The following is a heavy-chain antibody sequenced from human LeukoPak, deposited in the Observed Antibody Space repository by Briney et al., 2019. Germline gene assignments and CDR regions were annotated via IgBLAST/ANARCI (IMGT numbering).Heavy chain of an antibody. Sequence: GGSLRLSCTASGFTFGDYAMSWVRQAPGKGLEWVGRIKSKTDGGTTDYAAPVKGRFTISRDNSKNTLYLQMNSLKAEDTAVYYCTAVSRYSHFDYWGQGTLVTVSS. CDR2: IKSKTDGGTT. V-gene: IGHV3-15*01. J-gene: IGHJ4*02. CDR3: TAVSRYSHFDY. D-gene: IGHD1-1*01. CDR1: GFTFGDYA.